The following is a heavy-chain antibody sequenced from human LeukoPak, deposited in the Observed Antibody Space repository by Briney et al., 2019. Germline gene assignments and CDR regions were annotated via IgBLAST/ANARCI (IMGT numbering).Heavy chain of an antibody. J-gene: IGHJ4*02. Sequence: SETLSLTCAVYGGSFSGYYWSWIRQPPGKGLEWIGEINHSGSTNYNPSLKSRVTISVDTSKNQFSLKLSSVTAADTAVYYCARGSTYYESSGQVPFDYWGQGTLVTVSS. CDR3: ARGSTYYESSGQVPFDY. CDR2: INHSGST. V-gene: IGHV4-34*01. D-gene: IGHD3-22*01. CDR1: GGSFSGYY.